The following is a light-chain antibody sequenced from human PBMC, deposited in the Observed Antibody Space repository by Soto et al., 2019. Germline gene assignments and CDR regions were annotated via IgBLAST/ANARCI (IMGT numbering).Light chain of an antibody. J-gene: IGKJ5*01. Sequence: EIVLTQSPGTLSLSPGERATLSCRASQSVIGRQLAWYQHKPGQAPRLLMFGVSNRATGIPDRFTGSGSGTDFPLTISRLEPEEFAGYYCQVYCPSPPITFGQGTRLEIK. CDR3: QVYCPSPPIT. CDR1: QSVIGRQ. CDR2: GVS. V-gene: IGKV3-20*01.